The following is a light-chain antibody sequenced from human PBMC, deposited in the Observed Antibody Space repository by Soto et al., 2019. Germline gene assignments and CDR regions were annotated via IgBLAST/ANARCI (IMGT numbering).Light chain of an antibody. Sequence: IQMTQSPSSLSASVGDRVTITCRASQRVTTYLNWYQQKPGKAPKLLISTASTLQRGVPSRFSGSGSWTDFTLTITTLQPGDFATYFCQQSYSTPYTFGQGTKLEIK. CDR2: TAS. CDR1: QRVTTY. CDR3: QQSYSTPYT. J-gene: IGKJ2*01. V-gene: IGKV1-39*01.